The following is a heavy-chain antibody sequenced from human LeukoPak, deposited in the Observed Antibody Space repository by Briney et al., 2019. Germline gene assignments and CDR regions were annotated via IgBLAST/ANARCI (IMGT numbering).Heavy chain of an antibody. CDR2: IYHSGST. V-gene: IGHV4-39*01. CDR1: GGSISSSSYY. CDR3: ARRRIPAAFDI. Sequence: KPSETLSLTCTVSGGSISSSSYYWGWIRQPPGKGLEWIGSIYHSGSTYYNPSLKSRVTISVDTSKNQFSLKLSSVTAADTAVYYCARRRIPAAFDIWGQGTMVTVSS. J-gene: IGHJ3*02.